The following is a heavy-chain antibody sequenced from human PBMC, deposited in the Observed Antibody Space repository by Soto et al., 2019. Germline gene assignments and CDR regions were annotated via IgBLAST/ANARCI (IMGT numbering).Heavy chain of an antibody. Sequence: GQGLEWMGGIIPIFGTANYAQKFQGRVTITRDTSASTAYMELSSLRSEDTAVYYCASSRITMVPYGMDVWGQGTTVTVSS. CDR3: ASSRITMVPYGMDV. J-gene: IGHJ6*02. V-gene: IGHV1-69*05. CDR2: IIPIFGTA. D-gene: IGHD3-10*01.